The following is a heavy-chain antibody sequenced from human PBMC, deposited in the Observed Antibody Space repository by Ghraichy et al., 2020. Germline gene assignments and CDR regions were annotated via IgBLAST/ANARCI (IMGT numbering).Heavy chain of an antibody. CDR1: GGSISSYY. CDR3: ARGRGVVVAAKSDAFDI. V-gene: IGHV4-4*07. J-gene: IGHJ3*02. CDR2: IYTSGST. Sequence: SETLSLTCTVSGGSISSYYWSWIRQPAGKGLEWIGRIYTSGSTNYNPSLKSRVTMSVDTSKNQFSLKLSSVTAADTAVYYCARGRGVVVAAKSDAFDIWGQGTMVTVSS. D-gene: IGHD2-15*01.